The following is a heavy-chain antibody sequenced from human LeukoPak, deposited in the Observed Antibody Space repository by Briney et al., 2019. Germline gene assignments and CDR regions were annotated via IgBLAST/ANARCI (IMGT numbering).Heavy chain of an antibody. Sequence: GGSQRLSCAASVFTFSSHLMHWVRQAQGRGLVWVSSVKSDGTATNYADSVKGRFTISRDNAKNTLYLQMNSLRVEDTAVYYCVRKFATGDWGQGTLVTVSS. CDR3: VRKFATGD. D-gene: IGHD1-14*01. CDR2: VKSDGTAT. J-gene: IGHJ4*02. CDR1: VFTFSSHL. V-gene: IGHV3-74*01.